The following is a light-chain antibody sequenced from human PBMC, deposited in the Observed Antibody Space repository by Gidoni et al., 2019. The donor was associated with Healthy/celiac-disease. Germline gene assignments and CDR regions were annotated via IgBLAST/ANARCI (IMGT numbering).Light chain of an antibody. CDR1: TLGDKY. Sequence: SYELTHPPSVSVSPGQTASITCSGDTLGDKYACWYQQKPGQSPVLVIYQDSKRPSGIPERFSGSNSGNTATLTISGTQAMDEADYYCQAWDSSTAAVFGGGTQLTVL. V-gene: IGLV3-1*01. CDR3: QAWDSSTAAV. CDR2: QDS. J-gene: IGLJ7*01.